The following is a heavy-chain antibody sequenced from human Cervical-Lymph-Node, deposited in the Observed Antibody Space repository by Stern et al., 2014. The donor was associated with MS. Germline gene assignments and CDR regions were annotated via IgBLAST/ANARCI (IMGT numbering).Heavy chain of an antibody. CDR3: TRGRGTLLYLH. CDR2: INPHTGDT. J-gene: IGHJ4*02. V-gene: IGHV1-2*02. Sequence: DQLVESGAALRKPGASVEVSCEASGYNFIDYYIHWVRQAPGQGLEWVGWINPHTGDTRYAQNFIGRVAMTRDTSINTAYLELNSLTSDDTAFYYCTRGRGTLLYLHWGQGTLITVSS. CDR1: GYNFIDYY. D-gene: IGHD2-15*01.